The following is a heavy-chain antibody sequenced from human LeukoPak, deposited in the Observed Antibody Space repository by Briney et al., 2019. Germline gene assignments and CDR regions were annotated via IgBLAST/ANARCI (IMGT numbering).Heavy chain of an antibody. V-gene: IGHV3-21*01. D-gene: IGHD6-19*01. CDR1: GFTFSSYS. Sequence: PGGSLRLSCAASGFTFSSYSMNWVRQAPGKGLEWVSSISSSSSYIYYADSVKGRFTISRDNAKNSLYLQMNSLRAEDTAVYYCALRPDSSGWCRNSHLYYWGQGTLVTVSS. CDR3: ALRPDSSGWCRNSHLYY. CDR2: ISSSSSYI. J-gene: IGHJ4*02.